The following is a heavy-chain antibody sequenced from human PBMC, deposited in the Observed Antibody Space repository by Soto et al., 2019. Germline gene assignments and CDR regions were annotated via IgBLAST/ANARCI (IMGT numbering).Heavy chain of an antibody. D-gene: IGHD1-26*01. Sequence: ASVKVSCKASGYTFSTFDINWVRQATGQGLEWMGWMSPNSGNTGYAQKFQGRVTMTRNTSISTAYMELSSLRSDDTAVYYCARGIGAGYDYWGQGTLDIVSS. V-gene: IGHV1-8*01. CDR1: GYTFSTFD. CDR3: ARGIGAGYDY. CDR2: MSPNSGNT. J-gene: IGHJ4*02.